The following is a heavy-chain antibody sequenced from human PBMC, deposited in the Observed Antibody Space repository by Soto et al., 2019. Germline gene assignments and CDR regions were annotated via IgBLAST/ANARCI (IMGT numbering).Heavy chain of an antibody. V-gene: IGHV3-30*18. CDR2: ISYDGSNK. CDR1: GFTFSSYG. CDR3: AKAISRVLDY. J-gene: IGHJ4*02. Sequence: GGSLRLSCAASGFTFSSYGMHWVRQAPGKGLEWVAVISYDGSNKYYADSVKGRFTISRDNSKNTLYLQMNSLRAEDTAVYYCAKAISRVLDYWGQGTLVTVSS. D-gene: IGHD2-21*01.